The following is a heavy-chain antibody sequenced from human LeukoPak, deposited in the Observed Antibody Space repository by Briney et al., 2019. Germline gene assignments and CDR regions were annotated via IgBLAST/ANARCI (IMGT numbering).Heavy chain of an antibody. CDR3: ARNRDGYNSFDY. D-gene: IGHD5-24*01. CDR2: IYYSGST. J-gene: IGHJ4*02. CDR1: GGSISSYY. V-gene: IGHV4-59*01. Sequence: PSETLSLTCTVSGGSISSYYWSWIRQPPGKGLEWIGYIYYSGSTNYNPSLKSRVTISVDTSKNQFSLKLSSVTAADTAVYYCARNRDGYNSFDYWGQGTLVTVSS.